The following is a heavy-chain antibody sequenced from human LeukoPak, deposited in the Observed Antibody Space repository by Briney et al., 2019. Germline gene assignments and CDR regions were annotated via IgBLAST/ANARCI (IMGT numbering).Heavy chain of an antibody. CDR2: ISTGGNTR. CDR1: GFTFSSYE. J-gene: IGHJ4*02. D-gene: IGHD2-15*01. V-gene: IGHV3-48*03. CDR3: ARDPTPIASHLDY. Sequence: GGSLRLSCVASGFTFSSYEMNWFRQAPGKGLEWVTYISTGGNTRYYADSVRDRFTISRDNARNSLYLQMNSLRAEDTAVYYCARDPTPIASHLDYWGQGTLVSVSS.